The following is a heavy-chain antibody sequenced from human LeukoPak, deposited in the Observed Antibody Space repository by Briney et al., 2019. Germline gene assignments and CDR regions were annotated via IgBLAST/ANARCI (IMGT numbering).Heavy chain of an antibody. CDR2: IIPIFGTA. J-gene: IGHJ4*02. CDR1: GGTFSSYA. D-gene: IGHD3-22*01. Sequence: ASSVKVSCKASGGTFSSYAISWVRQAPGQGLEWMGGIIPIFGTANYAQKFQGRVTITTDESTSTAYMELSSLRSEDTAVYYCAITYCYDSSSHLASHWGQGTLVTVSS. CDR3: AITYCYDSSSHLASH. V-gene: IGHV1-69*05.